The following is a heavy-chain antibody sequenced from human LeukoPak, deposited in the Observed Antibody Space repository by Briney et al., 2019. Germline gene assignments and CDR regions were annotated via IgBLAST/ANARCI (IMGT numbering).Heavy chain of an antibody. CDR1: GGTFSSYA. CDR2: IIPIFGTA. V-gene: IGHV1-69*05. D-gene: IGHD2-21*01. J-gene: IGHJ5*02. CDR3: AREQCRSTYCFNWFDP. Sequence: SVKVSCKASGGTFSSYAISWVRQAPGQGLEWMGGIIPIFGTANYAQKFQGRVTITTDESTSTAYMELSSLRSEDTAVYYCAREQCRSTYCFNWFDPWGRGTLVTVSS.